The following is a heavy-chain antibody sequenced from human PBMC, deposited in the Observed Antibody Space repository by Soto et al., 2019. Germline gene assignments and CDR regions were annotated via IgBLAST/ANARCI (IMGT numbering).Heavy chain of an antibody. CDR3: ARGGFNYAS. CDR2: ISSSGVSM. Sequence: QVQLLQSGGGLVKPGGSLRLSCAASGFTFSSSYMSWIRQAPGKGLEWVSYISSSGVSMYYADSVKGRFTISRDNANNSLYLQMNSLRAEDTAFYYCARGGFNYASWGQGTLVTVSP. J-gene: IGHJ5*02. CDR1: GFTFSSSY. D-gene: IGHD5-18*01. V-gene: IGHV3-11*01.